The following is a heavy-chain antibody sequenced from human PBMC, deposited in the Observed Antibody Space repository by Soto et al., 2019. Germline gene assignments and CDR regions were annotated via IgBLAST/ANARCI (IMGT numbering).Heavy chain of an antibody. J-gene: IGHJ4*02. CDR1: GGTFSSYT. CDR3: AAHGIAAAGLLGY. V-gene: IGHV1-69*02. D-gene: IGHD6-13*01. CDR2: IIPILGIA. Sequence: QVQLVQSGAEVKKPGSSVKVSCKASGGTFSSYTISWVRQAPGQGLEWMGRIIPILGIANYAQKFQGRVTITADKSTSTAYMELSSLRSEDTAVYYCAAHGIAAAGLLGYWGQGTLVTVSS.